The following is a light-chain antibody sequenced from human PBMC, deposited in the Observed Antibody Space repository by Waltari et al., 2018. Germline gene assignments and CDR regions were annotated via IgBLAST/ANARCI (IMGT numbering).Light chain of an antibody. J-gene: IGLJ1*01. CDR3: YSYAGSSSFV. Sequence: QSALTQPRSVSGSPGQSVTISCTGTISDVGGHNYVSWYQQHPGKAPKLMIYDVNRRPSVVPERFSGSKSGNTASLTISGLQGEDEADYYCYSYAGSSSFVFGTGTEIIVL. CDR2: DVN. V-gene: IGLV2-11*01. CDR1: ISDVGGHNY.